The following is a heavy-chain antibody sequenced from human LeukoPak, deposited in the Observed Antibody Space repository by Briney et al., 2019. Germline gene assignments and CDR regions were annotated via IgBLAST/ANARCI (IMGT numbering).Heavy chain of an antibody. D-gene: IGHD1-7*01. Sequence: GASVKVSCKASGYTFTGYYMHWVRQAPGQGLEWMGWINPNSGGTNYAQKFQGRVTMTRDTSISTAYMKLSRLRSDDTAVYYCARDREGSTGTTGSWGQGTLVTVSS. CDR3: ARDREGSTGTTGS. V-gene: IGHV1-2*02. CDR2: INPNSGGT. CDR1: GYTFTGYY. J-gene: IGHJ4*02.